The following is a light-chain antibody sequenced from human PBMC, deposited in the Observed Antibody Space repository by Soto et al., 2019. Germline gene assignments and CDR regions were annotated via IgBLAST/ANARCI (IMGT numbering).Light chain of an antibody. Sequence: DIQMTQSPSSLSASVGDRVTITCRASQSINSYLNWYQQKPGKAPKLLIYAASSLQSWVQSRFSGSGSGTDFTLTISSLQPEDFGTYYCQQSYSTPYTFGQGTNLEIK. CDR1: QSINSY. CDR3: QQSYSTPYT. J-gene: IGKJ2*01. V-gene: IGKV1-39*01. CDR2: AAS.